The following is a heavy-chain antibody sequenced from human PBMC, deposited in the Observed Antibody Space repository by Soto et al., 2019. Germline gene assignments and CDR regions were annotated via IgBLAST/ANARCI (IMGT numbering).Heavy chain of an antibody. D-gene: IGHD2-15*01. Sequence: QVQLVESGGGVVQPGRSLRLSCAASGFTFSSYGMHWVRQAPGQGLEWVALISYDGSNKYYPDSVKGRFTISRDNSKNTLYLQMNSLRAEDTAVYYCAKDQHVVVVGAALCDYWGQGTLVTVSS. CDR3: AKDQHVVVVGAALCDY. CDR1: GFTFSSYG. V-gene: IGHV3-30*18. J-gene: IGHJ4*02. CDR2: ISYDGSNK.